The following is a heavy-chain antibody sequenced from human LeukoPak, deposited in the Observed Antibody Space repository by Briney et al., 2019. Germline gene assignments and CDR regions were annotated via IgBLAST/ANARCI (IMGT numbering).Heavy chain of an antibody. CDR1: GFNFRGYN. J-gene: IGHJ4*02. CDR2: MSTSSTYI. D-gene: IGHD6-13*01. Sequence: PGGSLRLSCAASGFNFRGYNMNWVRQAPGKGLEWVSSMSTSSTYIYYADSIKGRFTISRDDARSLLYLQMDSLRAEDTAVYYCAKDPGGPWHVKGIGDSWGQGTLVTVSS. V-gene: IGHV3-21*06. CDR3: AKDPGGPWHVKGIGDS.